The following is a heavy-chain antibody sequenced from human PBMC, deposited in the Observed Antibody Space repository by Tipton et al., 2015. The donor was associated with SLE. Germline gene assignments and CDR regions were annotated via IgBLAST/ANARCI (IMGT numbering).Heavy chain of an antibody. V-gene: IGHV4-39*07. Sequence: GLVKPSETLSLTCTVSGDFISSNTYYWGWIRQPPGMGLEWIGSIYYSGSTYYNPSLQSRVSISMDTSKNQFSLKLSSVTAADTAVYYCARAPGLDRDYYYYYYMDVWGKGTTVTVSS. J-gene: IGHJ6*03. CDR1: GDFISSNTYY. CDR2: IYYSGST. CDR3: ARAPGLDRDYYYYYYMDV. D-gene: IGHD3/OR15-3a*01.